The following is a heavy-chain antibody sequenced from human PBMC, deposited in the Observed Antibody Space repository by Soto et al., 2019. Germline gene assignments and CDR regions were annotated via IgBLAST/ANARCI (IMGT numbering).Heavy chain of an antibody. CDR3: ATTCGFGGVTKWCMHV. Sequence: ASVKVSCKASGYTFTGYYMHWVRQAPGQGLEWMGWINPNNGATNYAQKFQGWLTLTRDTSISTAYMELSSLRSDDTAVYYCATTCGFGGVTKWCMHVWGQGTTVTVSS. CDR1: GYTFTGYY. J-gene: IGHJ6*02. D-gene: IGHD2-21*01. V-gene: IGHV1-2*04. CDR2: INPNNGAT.